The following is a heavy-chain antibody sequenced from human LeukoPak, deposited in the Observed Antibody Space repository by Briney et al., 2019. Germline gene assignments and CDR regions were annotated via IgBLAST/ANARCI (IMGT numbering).Heavy chain of an antibody. D-gene: IGHD3-22*01. CDR2: ISGSGGST. CDR3: AKTGDSSGYYYGDFDY. Sequence: GGSLRLSCAASGFTFSSYAMSWVRQAPGKGLEWVSAISGSGGSTYYADSVKGRFTISRDNSKNTLYLQMNSLRAEDTAVYYCAKTGDSSGYYYGDFDYWGQGTLVTVSS. J-gene: IGHJ4*02. V-gene: IGHV3-23*01. CDR1: GFTFSSYA.